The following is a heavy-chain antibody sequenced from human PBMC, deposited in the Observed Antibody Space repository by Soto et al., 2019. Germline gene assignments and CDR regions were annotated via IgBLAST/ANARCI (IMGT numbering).Heavy chain of an antibody. J-gene: IGHJ6*02. V-gene: IGHV3-30*03. CDR1: GFTFSSYG. CDR3: ARVDIVVVVAATDADYYYGMDV. CDR2: ISYDGSNK. Sequence: QVQLVESGGGVDQHGRSLRLSCAASGFTFSSYGMHWVRQAPGKGLEWVAVISYDGSNKYYADSVKGRFTISRDNSKNTLYLQMNSLRAEDTAVYYCARVDIVVVVAATDADYYYGMDVWGQGTTVTVSS. D-gene: IGHD2-15*01.